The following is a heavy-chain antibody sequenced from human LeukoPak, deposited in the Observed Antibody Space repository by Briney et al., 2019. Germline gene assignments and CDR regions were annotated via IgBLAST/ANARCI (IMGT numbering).Heavy chain of an antibody. D-gene: IGHD1-14*01. CDR2: INHVGST. CDR1: GGSFSGSY. V-gene: IGHV4-34*01. J-gene: IGHJ1*01. CDR3: ARGPPGTPYFQL. Sequence: SETLSLTCAVYGGSFSGSYWSWIRQPPGKGLEWIGEINHVGSTNYKPSLKSRVTISLDTSKIQFSLKLSSLTGADTAVYYCARGPPGTPYFQLWGQGTLVTVSS.